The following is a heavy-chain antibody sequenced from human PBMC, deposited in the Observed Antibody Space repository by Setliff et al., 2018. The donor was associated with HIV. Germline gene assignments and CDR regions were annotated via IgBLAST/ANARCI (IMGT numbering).Heavy chain of an antibody. V-gene: IGHV4-39*07. Sequence: PSETLSLTCTVSGGSIRTGAYYWGWIRQPPGKGLEWIGSIYYDGRTFYKPSLKSRLTISGDTSKNQFSLKVNSVTAADTAVYYCARDTGYYSRGGPVDYWGQGTLVTVSS. CDR2: IYYDGRT. CDR1: GGSIRTGAYY. CDR3: ARDTGYYSRGGPVDY. J-gene: IGHJ4*02. D-gene: IGHD2-15*01.